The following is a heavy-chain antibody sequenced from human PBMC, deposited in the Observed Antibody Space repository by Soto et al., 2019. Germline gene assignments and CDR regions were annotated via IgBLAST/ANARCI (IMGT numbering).Heavy chain of an antibody. V-gene: IGHV3-30-3*01. CDR2: ISYDGSNK. CDR3: ARSDEYNWKVYYNYYGMDV. Sequence: PGGSLRLSCAASGFTFSSYAMHWVRQAPGKGLEWVAVISYDGSNKYYADSVKGRFTISRDNSKNTLYLQMNSLRAEDTAVYYCARSDEYNWKVYYNYYGMDVWGQGTTVTVSS. J-gene: IGHJ6*02. D-gene: IGHD1-20*01. CDR1: GFTFSSYA.